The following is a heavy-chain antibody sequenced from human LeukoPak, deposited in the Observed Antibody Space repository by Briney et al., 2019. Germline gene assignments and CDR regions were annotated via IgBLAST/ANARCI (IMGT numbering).Heavy chain of an antibody. D-gene: IGHD2-21*02. CDR1: GGSFSTHA. J-gene: IGHJ6*03. CDR2: IIPVLGTT. Sequence: GASVKVSCKAAGGSFSTHAIIWVRQAPGQGLEWMEGIIPVLGTTNSAQRFHDRLSLTADESTGTASMELTSLRPEDSAVYYCGASTVTVTYYYMAVWGKGTTITVSS. CDR3: GASTVTVTYYYMAV. V-gene: IGHV1-69*01.